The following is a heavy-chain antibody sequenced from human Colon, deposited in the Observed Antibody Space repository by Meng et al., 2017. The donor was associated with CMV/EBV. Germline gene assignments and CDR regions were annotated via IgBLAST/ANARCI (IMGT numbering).Heavy chain of an antibody. CDR2: IKSKTDGGTT. CDR1: GFTFSSYS. V-gene: IGHV3-15*01. D-gene: IGHD4-17*01. Sequence: GGSLRLSCAASGFTFSSYSMSWVRQAPGKGLEWVGRIKSKTDGGTTDYAAPVKGRFTISRDDSKNTLYLQMNSLKTEDTAVYYCTTDSGARGSGLPNTVTGVLGYYYYYYGMDVWGQGTTVTVSS. CDR3: TTDSGARGSGLPNTVTGVLGYYYYYYGMDV. J-gene: IGHJ6*02.